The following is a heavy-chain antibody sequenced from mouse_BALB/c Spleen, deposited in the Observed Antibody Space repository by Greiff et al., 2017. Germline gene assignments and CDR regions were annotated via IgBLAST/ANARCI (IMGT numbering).Heavy chain of an antibody. V-gene: IGHV5-6-3*01. D-gene: IGHD2-1*01. CDR3: ARSYGKAFAY. Sequence: EVQGVESGGGLVQPGGSLKLSCAASGFTFSSYGMSWVRQTPDKRLELVATINSNGGSTYYPDSVKGRFTISRDNAMNTRYLQMSSLKSEDTAMYYCARSYGKAFAYWGQGTLVTVSA. J-gene: IGHJ3*01. CDR1: GFTFSSYG. CDR2: INSNGGST.